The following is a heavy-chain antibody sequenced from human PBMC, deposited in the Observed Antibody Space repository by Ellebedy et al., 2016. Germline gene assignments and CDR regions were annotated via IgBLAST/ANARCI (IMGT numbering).Heavy chain of an antibody. CDR3: AKDDRGVDNWFDP. J-gene: IGHJ5*02. D-gene: IGHD3-10*01. CDR1: GFTFSSYA. V-gene: IGHV3-23*01. Sequence: GESLKISCAASGFTFSSYAMSWVRQAPGKGLEWVSAISGSGGSTYYADSVKGRFTISRDNSKNTLYLQMNSLRAEDTAVYYCAKDDRGVDNWFDPWGQGTLVTVSS. CDR2: ISGSGGST.